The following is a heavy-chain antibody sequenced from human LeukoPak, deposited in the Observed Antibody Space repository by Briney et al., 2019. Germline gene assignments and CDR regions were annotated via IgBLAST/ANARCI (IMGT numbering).Heavy chain of an antibody. CDR1: GYSISSGYY. V-gene: IGHV4-38-2*01. J-gene: IGHJ4*02. CDR3: ARAVLWFGELFSPDYYFDY. Sequence: PSETLSLTCAVSGYSISSGYYWGWIRPPPGKGLEWIGSIYHSGSTYYNPSLKRRVTISVDTSKNQFSLKLSSVTAADTAVYYCARAVLWFGELFSPDYYFDYWGQGTLVTVSS. CDR2: IYHSGST. D-gene: IGHD3-10*01.